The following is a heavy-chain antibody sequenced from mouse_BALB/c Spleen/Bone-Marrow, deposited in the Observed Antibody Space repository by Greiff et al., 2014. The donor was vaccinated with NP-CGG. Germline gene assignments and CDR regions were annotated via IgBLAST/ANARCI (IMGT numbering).Heavy chain of an antibody. J-gene: IGHJ4*01. CDR1: GFTFSYYA. D-gene: IGHD3-1*01. CDR3: ARDRGDY. V-gene: IGHV5-9-4*01. Sequence: EVKLEESGGGLVKPGGSLKLSCAASGFTFSYYAMSWVRQSPEKRLEWVAEISSGGSYTYYPDTVTGRFTISRDNAKNTLYLEMSSLRSEDTAMYYCARDRGDYWDQGTSVTVSS. CDR2: ISSGGSYT.